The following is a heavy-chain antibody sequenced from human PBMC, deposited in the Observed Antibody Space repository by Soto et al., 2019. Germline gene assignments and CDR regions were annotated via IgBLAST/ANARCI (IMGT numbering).Heavy chain of an antibody. CDR3: ARDSRYLDYSNYVGTFDY. D-gene: IGHD4-4*01. CDR2: ISSSSSTI. Sequence: GGSLRLSCAASGFTFSSYSMNWVRQAPGKGLEWVSYISSSSSTIYYADSVKGRFTISRDNAKNSLYLQMNSLRAEDTAVYYCARDSRYLDYSNYVGTFDYWGQGTLVTVSS. V-gene: IGHV3-48*01. CDR1: GFTFSSYS. J-gene: IGHJ4*02.